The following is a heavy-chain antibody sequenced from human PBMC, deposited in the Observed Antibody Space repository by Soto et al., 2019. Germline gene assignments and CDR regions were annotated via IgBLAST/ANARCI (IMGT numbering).Heavy chain of an antibody. J-gene: IGHJ4*02. D-gene: IGHD2-21*01. CDR2: IGAVVDIT. CDR1: GFSFINFG. CDR3: SQGDFTDRGDDYFDH. Sequence: PGRSRRPSCAASGFSFINFGMSWVRQAPGKGLGWVGGIGAVVDITIYAGSVKGRFGISRDNSTNTAYLRVDSLRGEDTAVYFCSQGDFTDRGDDYFDHWGPGTRVTVSS. V-gene: IGHV3-23*01.